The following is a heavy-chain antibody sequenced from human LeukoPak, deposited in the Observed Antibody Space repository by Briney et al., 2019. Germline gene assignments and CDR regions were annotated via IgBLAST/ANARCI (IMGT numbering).Heavy chain of an antibody. J-gene: IGHJ6*03. CDR1: GGSISSSSYY. Sequence: SETLSLTCTVSGGSISSSSYYWGWIRQPPGKGLEWIGSIYYSGGTYYNPSLKSRVTISVDTSKNQFSLKLSSVTAADTAVYYCARFTLGYYYYYMDVWGKGTTVTVSS. CDR2: IYYSGGT. CDR3: ARFTLGYYYYYMDV. V-gene: IGHV4-39*01. D-gene: IGHD7-27*01.